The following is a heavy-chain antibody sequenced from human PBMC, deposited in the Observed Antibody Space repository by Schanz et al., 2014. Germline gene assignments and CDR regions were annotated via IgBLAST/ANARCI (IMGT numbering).Heavy chain of an antibody. CDR3: ARDGVDAAAGGNY. J-gene: IGHJ4*02. D-gene: IGHD6-13*01. CDR1: GYTFTSDS. Sequence: QVQLVHSGAEVKKPGSSVKVSCKASGYTFTSDSMHWVRQAPGQGLEWMGMINPSGGSTTYAQKFQGRVTMTRDTSTSTVYMELSSLRSEDTAVYYCARDGVDAAAGGNYWGQGTLXTVSS. CDR2: INPSGGST. V-gene: IGHV1-46*03.